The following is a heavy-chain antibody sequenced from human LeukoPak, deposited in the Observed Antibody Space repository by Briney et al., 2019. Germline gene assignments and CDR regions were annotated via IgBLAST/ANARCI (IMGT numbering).Heavy chain of an antibody. CDR2: ITSSGNTI. V-gene: IGHV3-48*03. CDR1: GFTFDDYG. Sequence: GGSLRLSCAAAGFTFDDYGMSWVRQAPGKGLEWVSYITSSGNTIYYADSVKGRFTISRDNAKNSLYLQMNSLRAEDTAVYYCAGLTTMTTTVGPFDYWGQGTLVTVSS. J-gene: IGHJ4*02. D-gene: IGHD4-17*01. CDR3: AGLTTMTTTVGPFDY.